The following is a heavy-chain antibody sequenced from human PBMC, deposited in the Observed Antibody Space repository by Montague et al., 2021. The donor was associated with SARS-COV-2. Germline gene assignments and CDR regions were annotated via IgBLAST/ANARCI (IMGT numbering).Heavy chain of an antibody. V-gene: IGHV4-59*08. D-gene: IGHD3-9*01. CDR1: GVSVTDYY. CDR3: VRHPHYDDLNGPPDF. CDR2: VLYNKGT. Sequence: SETLSLTCTVSGVSVTDYYWSWIRQPPGKGLEWAGDVLYNKGTNFNSSLKSRVAISVDTSKNQFSLRLTSGTAADTAFYYCVRHPHYDDLNGPPDFWDQGTLVTVSS. J-gene: IGHJ4*02.